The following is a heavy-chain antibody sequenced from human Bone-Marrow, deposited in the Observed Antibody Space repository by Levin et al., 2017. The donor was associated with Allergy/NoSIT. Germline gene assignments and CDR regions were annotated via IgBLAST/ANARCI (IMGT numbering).Heavy chain of an antibody. CDR2: INHSGST. D-gene: IGHD3-10*01. J-gene: IGHJ4*02. Sequence: PSETLSLTCAVDGGSFTGYFWTWIRQPPGKGLEWIGEINHSGSTKYNPSLTSRVTISVDTSKKEFSLNLSTVTAADTAVFYCARGGRWSFSYYFDYWGQGTRVTVSS. CDR1: GGSFTGYF. V-gene: IGHV4-34*01. CDR3: ARGGRWSFSYYFDY.